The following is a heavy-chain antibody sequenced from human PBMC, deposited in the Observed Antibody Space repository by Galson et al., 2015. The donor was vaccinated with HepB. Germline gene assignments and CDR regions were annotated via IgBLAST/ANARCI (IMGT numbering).Heavy chain of an antibody. D-gene: IGHD3-3*01. CDR3: AKSTAYVFWSGYGYYYHGLDA. CDR2: ISDSGGRT. V-gene: IGHV3-23*01. CDR1: GFTFGSYA. Sequence: SLRLSCAASGFTFGSYAVNWVRQASGKGLEWVSAISDSGGRTYYADSVKGRFTISRDNTQNTLYLQMNSLRAGDTAVYYCAKSTAYVFWSGYGYYYHGLDAWGQGTAVTVSS. J-gene: IGHJ6*02.